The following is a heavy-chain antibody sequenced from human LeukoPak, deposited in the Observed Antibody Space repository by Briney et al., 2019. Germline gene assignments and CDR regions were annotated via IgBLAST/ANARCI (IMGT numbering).Heavy chain of an antibody. V-gene: IGHV3-74*01. CDR1: GLTFSDFW. CDR2: VKGDGRST. J-gene: IGHJ4*02. Sequence: GGSLRLSCAASGLTFSDFWMHWVRQPPGKGLVWVALVKGDGRSTIYADSVKGRFTISRDNAKNTLYLQMNSLRADDSGVYYCATGHSYGYDYWGQGVLVTVSS. D-gene: IGHD5-18*01. CDR3: ATGHSYGYDY.